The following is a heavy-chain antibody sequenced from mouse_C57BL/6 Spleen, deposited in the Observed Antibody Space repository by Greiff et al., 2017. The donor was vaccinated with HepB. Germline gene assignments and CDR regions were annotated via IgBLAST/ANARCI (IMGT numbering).Heavy chain of an antibody. CDR1: GYAFSSYW. CDR2: IYPGDGDT. Sequence: VQLQQSGAELVKPGASVKISCKASGYAFSSYWMNWVKQRPGKGLEWIGQIYPGDGDTNYNGKFKGKATLTADKSSSTAYMQLSSLTSEDSAVYFCARYPTTVVATVGYYAMNYWGQGTSVTVSS. V-gene: IGHV1-80*01. CDR3: ARYPTTVVATVGYYAMNY. D-gene: IGHD1-1*01. J-gene: IGHJ4*01.